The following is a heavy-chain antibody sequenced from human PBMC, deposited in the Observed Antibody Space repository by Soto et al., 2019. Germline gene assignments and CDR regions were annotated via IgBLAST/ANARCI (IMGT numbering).Heavy chain of an antibody. CDR1: GFTFSSYS. CDR2: ISSSSSTI. V-gene: IGHV3-48*02. CDR3: ARERRYCSGGSCYWVFDY. Sequence: EVQLVESGGGLVQPGGSLRLSCAASGFTFSSYSMNWVRQAPGKGLEWVSYISSSSSTIYYADSVKGRFTISRDNAKNSXXLQMNSLRDEDTAVYYCARERRYCSGGSCYWVFDYLGQGTLVTVSS. J-gene: IGHJ4*02. D-gene: IGHD2-15*01.